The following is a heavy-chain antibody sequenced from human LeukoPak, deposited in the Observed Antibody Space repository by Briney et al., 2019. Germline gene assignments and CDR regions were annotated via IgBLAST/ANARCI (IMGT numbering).Heavy chain of an antibody. CDR1: GGSIRSSSYY. Sequence: PSETLSLTCSVSGGSIRSSSYYWDWIRQPPGKGPEWIGSIYYSGSTYYNPSLKSRVTISVDTSKKQFSLKLSSVTAADTAVYYCVTYYYGSSAPKRNYWGQGILVTVSS. J-gene: IGHJ4*02. CDR3: VTYYYGSSAPKRNY. CDR2: IYYSGST. D-gene: IGHD3-22*01. V-gene: IGHV4-39*01.